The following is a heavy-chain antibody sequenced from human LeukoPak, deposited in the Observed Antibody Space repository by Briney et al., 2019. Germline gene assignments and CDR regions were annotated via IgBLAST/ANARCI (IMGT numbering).Heavy chain of an antibody. J-gene: IGHJ3*02. CDR2: IYTSGST. V-gene: IGHV4-4*07. CDR1: GGSMTSYY. D-gene: IGHD1-26*01. CDR3: ARDSAARAYDI. Sequence: SETLSLTCNVSGGSMTSYYWSWIRKPAGKGLEWIGRIYTSGSTNYSPSLRSRVAMFVDTSNNHFSLNLSSVTAADTAVYYCARDSAARAYDIWGQGTMVTVSS.